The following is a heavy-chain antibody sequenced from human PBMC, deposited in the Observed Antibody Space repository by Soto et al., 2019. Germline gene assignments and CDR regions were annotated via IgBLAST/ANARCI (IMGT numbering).Heavy chain of an antibody. CDR1: GFTFSNAW. J-gene: IGHJ4*02. D-gene: IGHD3-3*01. CDR2: IKSKTDGGTT. V-gene: IGHV3-15*07. CDR3: TTDNYDFWSGSPSRSY. Sequence: GGSLRLSCAASGFTFSNAWMNWVRQAPGKGLEWVGRIKSKTDGGTTDYAAPVKGRFTISRDDSKNTLYLQMNSLKTEDTAVYYCTTDNYDFWSGSPSRSYWGQGTLVTVSS.